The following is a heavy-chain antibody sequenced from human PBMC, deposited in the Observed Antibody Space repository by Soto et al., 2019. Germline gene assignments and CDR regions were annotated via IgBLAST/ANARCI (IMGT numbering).Heavy chain of an antibody. CDR3: ARHDCSSTRCYNFGMDV. CDR1: GYSFTNYW. J-gene: IGHJ6*02. D-gene: IGHD2-2*02. V-gene: IGHV5-10-1*01. Sequence: GESLKISCKGSGYSFTNYWISWVRQMPGKGLEWMGGIDPSDSYIKYSPSFQGHVTISADNSISTAYLQWSSLKASDTAMYYCARHDCSSTRCYNFGMDVWGQGTTVTVSS. CDR2: IDPSDSYI.